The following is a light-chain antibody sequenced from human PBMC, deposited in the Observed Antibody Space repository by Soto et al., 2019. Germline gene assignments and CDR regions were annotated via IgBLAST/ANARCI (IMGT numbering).Light chain of an antibody. CDR3: QQYDSWPPLT. Sequence: EIVMTQSPATLSVSPGERATLSCRASQSISSKLAWYQQKPGQAPRLLIYGISTRATGIPARFSGSGSGTEFTLTISNLQSEDFAVYYCQQYDSWPPLTFGGGTKVEIK. CDR2: GIS. J-gene: IGKJ4*01. V-gene: IGKV3-15*01. CDR1: QSISSK.